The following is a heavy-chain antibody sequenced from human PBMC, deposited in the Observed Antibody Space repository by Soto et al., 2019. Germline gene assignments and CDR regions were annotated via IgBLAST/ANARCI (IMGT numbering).Heavy chain of an antibody. CDR1: GYTFTSYG. D-gene: IGHD6-19*01. Sequence: QVQLMQSGAEVKKPGASVKVSCKASGYTFTSYGISWVRQAPGQGLGWMGWISAYNGNTNYAQKLQGRVTMTTDTTTSTAYIDLRSLRSDDTAVYYCARDPQWPPDRTWGQGTLVTVSP. CDR2: ISAYNGNT. CDR3: ARDPQWPPDRT. J-gene: IGHJ5*02. V-gene: IGHV1-18*01.